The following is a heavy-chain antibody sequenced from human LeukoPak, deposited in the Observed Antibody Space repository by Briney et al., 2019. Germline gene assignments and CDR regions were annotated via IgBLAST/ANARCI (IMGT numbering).Heavy chain of an antibody. J-gene: IGHJ3*02. Sequence: GESLKISCKGSGYSFTTYWIGWVRQMPGKGLEWMGIIYLGDSDTRYSPSFRGQVTISADKSISTAYLQWSSLKASDTAMYYCATGYCSGGRCYDAFDIWGQGTMVTVSS. CDR2: IYLGDSDT. CDR1: GYSFTTYW. D-gene: IGHD2-15*01. V-gene: IGHV5-51*01. CDR3: ATGYCSGGRCYDAFDI.